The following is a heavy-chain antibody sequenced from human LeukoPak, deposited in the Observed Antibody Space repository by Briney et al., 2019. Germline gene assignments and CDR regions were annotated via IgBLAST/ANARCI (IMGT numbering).Heavy chain of an antibody. CDR3: ARGDTPRLGYCSSTSCRSLDP. J-gene: IGHJ5*02. D-gene: IGHD2-2*01. CDR1: GGSFSGYY. V-gene: IGHV4-34*01. CDR2: INHSGST. Sequence: SKTLSLTCAVYGGSFSGYYWSWIRQPPGKGLEWIGEINHSGSTNYNPSLKSRVTISVDTSKNQFSLKLSSVTAADTAVYYCARGDTPRLGYCSSTSCRSLDPWGQGTLVTVSS.